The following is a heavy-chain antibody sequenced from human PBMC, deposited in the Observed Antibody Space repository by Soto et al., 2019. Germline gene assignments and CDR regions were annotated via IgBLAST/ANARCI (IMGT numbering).Heavy chain of an antibody. V-gene: IGHV3-53*04. D-gene: IGHD2-15*01. J-gene: IGHJ6*02. CDR1: GFTVSSNY. CDR2: IYSGGST. Sequence: EVQLVESGGGLVQPGGSLRLSCAASGFTVSSNYMSWVRQAPGKGLEWGSVIYSGGSTYYADSVKGRFNISRHNSNNTLYLQMNSLRAEDTAVYYCARPFHYCSRGSCYYYGMDVWGQGTTVTVSS. CDR3: ARPFHYCSRGSCYYYGMDV.